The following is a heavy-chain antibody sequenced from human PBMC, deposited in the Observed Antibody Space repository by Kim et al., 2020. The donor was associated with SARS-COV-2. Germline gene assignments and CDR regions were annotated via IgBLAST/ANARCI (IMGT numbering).Heavy chain of an antibody. V-gene: IGHV3-33*01. J-gene: IGHJ4*02. Sequence: YADSVKGRFIISRDNSKNTLYLQMNSLRAEDTAVYYCASGIVATLGGFDYWGQGTLVTVSS. CDR3: ASGIVATLGGFDY. D-gene: IGHD5-12*01.